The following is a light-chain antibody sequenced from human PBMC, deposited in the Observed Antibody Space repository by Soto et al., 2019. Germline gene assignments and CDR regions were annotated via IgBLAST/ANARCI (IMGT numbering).Light chain of an antibody. Sequence: QSVLTQPPSVSAAPGQRVTISCSGTSPNIGNNYVSWYQQLPGTAPKLLIYDNNKRPSGIPDRFSGSKSGTSATLGITGLQTGDEADYCCGTWDTGLSAVVFGGGTKVTVL. J-gene: IGLJ2*01. CDR1: SPNIGNNY. CDR2: DNN. CDR3: GTWDTGLSAVV. V-gene: IGLV1-51*01.